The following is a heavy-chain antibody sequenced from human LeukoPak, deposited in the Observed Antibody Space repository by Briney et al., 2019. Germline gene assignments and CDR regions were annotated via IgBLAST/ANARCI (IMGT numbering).Heavy chain of an antibody. Sequence: PSETLSLTCTVSGGSISSYYWSWIRQPPGKGLEWIGYIYTSGSTNYNPSLKSRVTMSVDTSKNQFSLKLSSVTAADTAVYYCARASGGVGARISYYYYYGMDVWGQGTTVTVSS. CDR1: GGSISSYY. CDR2: IYTSGST. D-gene: IGHD1-26*01. J-gene: IGHJ6*02. V-gene: IGHV4-4*09. CDR3: ARASGGVGARISYYYYYGMDV.